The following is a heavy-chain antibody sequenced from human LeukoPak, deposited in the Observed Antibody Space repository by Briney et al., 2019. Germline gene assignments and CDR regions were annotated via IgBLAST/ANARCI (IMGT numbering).Heavy chain of an antibody. J-gene: IGHJ6*01. Sequence: GGSLRLSCAASGSTFSSYATHWVRQAPGKALEWVAVIWYDGSNLYYADSVKGRFTISRDYSKNTLYLQMNSLRVEDTAVYYCXXTRVSTGQYYGMDVWGHGTMVAVSS. CDR1: GSTFSSYA. CDR2: IWYDGSNL. V-gene: IGHV3-33*01. CDR3: XXTRVSTGQYYGMDV. D-gene: IGHD5/OR15-5a*01.